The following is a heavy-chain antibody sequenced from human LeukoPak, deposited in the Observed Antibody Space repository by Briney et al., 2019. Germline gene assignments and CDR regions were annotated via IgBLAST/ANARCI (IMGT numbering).Heavy chain of an antibody. Sequence: GGSLRLSCAASGFIFSSHSMNWVRQAPGKGLEWVSSISSSSTYIYYADSVKGRFTISRDNSKNTLYLQMNSLRAEDTAVYYCAKWRYSYGFIDYWGQGTLVTVSS. D-gene: IGHD5-18*01. CDR2: ISSSSTYI. CDR3: AKWRYSYGFIDY. V-gene: IGHV3-21*01. CDR1: GFIFSSHS. J-gene: IGHJ4*02.